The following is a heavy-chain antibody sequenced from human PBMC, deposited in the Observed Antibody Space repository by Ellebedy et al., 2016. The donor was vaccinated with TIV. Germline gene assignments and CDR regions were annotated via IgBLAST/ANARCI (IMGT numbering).Heavy chain of an antibody. J-gene: IGHJ4*02. CDR1: GFTFDNYA. CDR2: IGASGAHT. V-gene: IGHV3-23*01. CDR3: AKDFSTGWKSIDY. D-gene: IGHD2-8*02. Sequence: GGSLRLSCRGSGFTFDNYAMSWVRQAPGKGLEWVSAIGASGAHTYYADSVRGRFTISRDNSKNTLFLEMNSLRAEDTALYYCAKDFSTGWKSIDYWGQGTLVTVAS.